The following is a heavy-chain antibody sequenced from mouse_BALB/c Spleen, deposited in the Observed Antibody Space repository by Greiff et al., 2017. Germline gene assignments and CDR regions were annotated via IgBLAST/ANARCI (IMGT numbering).Heavy chain of an antibody. CDR2: ISSGGST. J-gene: IGHJ3*01. CDR3: ARGGYYDSWFAY. CDR1: GFTFSSYA. V-gene: IGHV5-6-5*01. D-gene: IGHD2-3*01. Sequence: EVKLVESGGGLVKPGGSLKLSCAASGFTFSSYAMSWVRQTPEKRLEWVASISSGGSTYYPDSVKGRFTISRDNARNILYLQMSSLRSEDTAMYYCARGGYYDSWFAYWGQGTLVTVSA.